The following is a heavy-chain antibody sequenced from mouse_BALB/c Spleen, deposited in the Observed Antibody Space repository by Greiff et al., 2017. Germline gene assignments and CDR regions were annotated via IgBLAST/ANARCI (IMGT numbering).Heavy chain of an antibody. V-gene: IGHV5-17*02. CDR3: ARRDYGYALDY. J-gene: IGHJ4*01. D-gene: IGHD1-1*01. CDR2: IISGSSTI. CDR1: GFTFSSYG. Sequence: DVLLVESGGGLVQPGGSRKLSCAASGFTFSSYGMHWVRQAPEKGLEWVAYIISGSSTIYYADTVKGRSTISRDTPNNTLYLQMTSLTSEDSAMYYCARRDYGYALDYWGQGTSVTVSS.